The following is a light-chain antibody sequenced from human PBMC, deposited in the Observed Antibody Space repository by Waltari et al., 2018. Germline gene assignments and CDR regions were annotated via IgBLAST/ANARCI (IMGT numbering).Light chain of an antibody. Sequence: EIVLPQSPATLSLSPGERATLSCGASQSVNSNYLAWYQQKPGLAPRLLIYDASSRATGIPDRFTGSGSGTDFTLTISRLEPEDFAVYYCQQYGSSPPWTFGQGTKVEIK. CDR3: QQYGSSPPWT. CDR1: QSVNSNY. J-gene: IGKJ1*01. CDR2: DAS. V-gene: IGKV3D-20*01.